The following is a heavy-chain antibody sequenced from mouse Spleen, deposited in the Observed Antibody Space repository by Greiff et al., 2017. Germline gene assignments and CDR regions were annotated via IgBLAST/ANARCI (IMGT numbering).Heavy chain of an antibody. CDR2: IYPGSGNT. J-gene: IGHJ3*01. V-gene: IGHV1-66*01. CDR3: ARDDWGQFAY. D-gene: IGHD4-1*01. Sequence: QVQLQQSGPELVKPGASVKISCKASGYSFTSYYIHWVKQRPGQGLEWIGWIYPGSGNTKYNEKFKGKATLTADTSSSTAYMQLSSLTSEDSAVYYCARDDWGQFAYWGQGTLVTVSA. CDR1: GYSFTSYY.